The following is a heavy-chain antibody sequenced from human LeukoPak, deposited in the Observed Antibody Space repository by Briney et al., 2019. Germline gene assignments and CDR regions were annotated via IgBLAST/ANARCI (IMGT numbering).Heavy chain of an antibody. Sequence: KPSETLSLTCAVYGGSFSGYYWSWIRQPPGRGLEWIGDVNHSETTHYKSSLKGRVTISVDTSKNQLPLKMTSVTTADTAVYYCARATGRDVGFGGLYYYDAMDVWGQGATVSVSS. V-gene: IGHV4-34*01. D-gene: IGHD3-10*01. CDR1: GGSFSGYY. CDR2: VNHSETT. CDR3: ARATGRDVGFGGLYYYDAMDV. J-gene: IGHJ6*02.